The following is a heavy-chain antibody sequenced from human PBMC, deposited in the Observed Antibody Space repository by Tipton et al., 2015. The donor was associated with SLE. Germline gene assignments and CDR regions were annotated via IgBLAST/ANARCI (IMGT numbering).Heavy chain of an antibody. CDR3: ARDIEAPGDFLYFDY. Sequence: TLSLTCKVSGISISTHYWSWIRQPPGTGLEWIGQMHNSGDSTYNPSLKSRVTMSVDTSKNHFSLKLTSVIAADTAVYYCARDIEAPGDFLYFDYWGQGILVTVSS. V-gene: IGHV4-59*11. CDR1: GISISTHY. CDR2: MHNSGDS. D-gene: IGHD7-27*01. J-gene: IGHJ4*02.